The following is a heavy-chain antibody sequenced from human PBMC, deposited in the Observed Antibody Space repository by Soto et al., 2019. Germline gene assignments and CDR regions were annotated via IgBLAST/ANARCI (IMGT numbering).Heavy chain of an antibody. V-gene: IGHV3-7*01. Sequence: EVQLVESGGGLVQGGGSLRLSCAASGFSFRDWWMTWVRQAPGKGLEWVANINQDESEKSYADSVKDRFTISRDNAKNSLYLQMNSLRAEDTGSYYCARDRGIGSLGYFRHWGQGTLVTASS. CDR1: GFSFRDWW. CDR3: ARDRGIGSLGYFRH. D-gene: IGHD3-10*01. CDR2: INQDESEK. J-gene: IGHJ1*01.